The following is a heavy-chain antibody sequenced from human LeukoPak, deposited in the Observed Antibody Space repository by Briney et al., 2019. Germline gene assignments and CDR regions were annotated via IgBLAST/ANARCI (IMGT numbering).Heavy chain of an antibody. CDR3: ARDDMGNH. D-gene: IGHD7-27*01. Sequence: GGSLRLSCAASGFTFSSYSMNWVRQAPGKGLEWVSYISSSSSTIYYADSVKGRFTISRDNAKNSLYLRMNSLRAEDTAVYYCARDDMGNHWGQGTLVTVSS. CDR1: GFTFSSYS. J-gene: IGHJ4*02. V-gene: IGHV3-48*04. CDR2: ISSSSSTI.